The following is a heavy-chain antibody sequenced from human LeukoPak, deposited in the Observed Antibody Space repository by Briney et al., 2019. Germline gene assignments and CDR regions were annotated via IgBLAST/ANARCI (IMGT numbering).Heavy chain of an antibody. Sequence: GASVKVSCKASGYTFTSYAMHWVRQAPGQRLEWMGWINAGNGNTKYSQKFQGRVTITRDTSASTAYMELSSLRSEDTAVYYCARDYDSSGYYDYWGQGTLVTVSS. J-gene: IGHJ4*02. CDR1: GYTFTSYA. CDR2: INAGNGNT. D-gene: IGHD3-22*01. CDR3: ARDYDSSGYYDY. V-gene: IGHV1-3*01.